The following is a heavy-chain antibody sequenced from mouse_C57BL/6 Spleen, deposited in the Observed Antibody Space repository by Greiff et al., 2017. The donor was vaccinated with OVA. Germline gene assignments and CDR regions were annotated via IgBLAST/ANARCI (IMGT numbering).Heavy chain of an antibody. J-gene: IGHJ2*01. V-gene: IGHV1-82*01. CDR1: GYAFSSSW. CDR2: IYPGDGDT. Sequence: QVQLQQSGPELVKPGASVKISCKASGYAFSSSWMNWVKQRPGKGLEWIGRIYPGDGDTNYNGKFKGKATLTADKSSSTAYMQLSSLTSEDSAVYFCAREGGYGYFDYWGQGTTLTVSS. CDR3: AREGGYGYFDY. D-gene: IGHD2-2*01.